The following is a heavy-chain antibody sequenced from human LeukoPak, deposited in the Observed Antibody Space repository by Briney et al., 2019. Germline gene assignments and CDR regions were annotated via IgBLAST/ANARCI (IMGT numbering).Heavy chain of an antibody. CDR3: ARSGSGYLRYYFDY. CDR1: GGSISSYY. V-gene: IGHV4-4*07. CDR2: IYTSGST. D-gene: IGHD5-12*01. Sequence: SETLSLTCTGSGGSISSYYWSWIRQPAGKGLEGIGRIYTSGSTNYNPSLKSRVTISVDTSKNQFSLKLSSVSAADTAVYYCARSGSGYLRYYFDYWGQGTLVTVSS. J-gene: IGHJ4*02.